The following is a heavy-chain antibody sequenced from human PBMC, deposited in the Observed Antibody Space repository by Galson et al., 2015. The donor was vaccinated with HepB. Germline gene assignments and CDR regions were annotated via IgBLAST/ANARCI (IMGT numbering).Heavy chain of an antibody. J-gene: IGHJ4*02. CDR3: AFLGKARGEGLDLEWPDY. V-gene: IGHV1-18*01. D-gene: IGHD2/OR15-2a*01. CDR2: ISAYNGNT. CDR1: GYTFTSYA. Sequence: SVKVSCKASGYTFTSYAISWVRQAPGQGLEWMGWISAYNGNTNYAQKLQGRVTMTTDKSTSTAYMELSSLRSEDTAVYYCAFLGKARGEGLDLEWPDYWGQGTLVTVSS.